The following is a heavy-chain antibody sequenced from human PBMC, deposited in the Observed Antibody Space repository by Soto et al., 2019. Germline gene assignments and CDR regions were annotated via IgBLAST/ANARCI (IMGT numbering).Heavy chain of an antibody. CDR2: MSAYNGNT. V-gene: IGHV1-18*01. CDR3: ASNYYGSSGTYYYYYGMDV. D-gene: IGHD3-22*01. Sequence: QVQLVQSGAEVKKPGASVKVSCKASGYTFTSYGISWVRQAPGQGLVWMGWMSAYNGNTNYAQKLQGRVTMTTDTATITDYMELRRLRSDDTAVYYCASNYYGSSGTYYYYYGMDVWGQGTTVTVSS. CDR1: GYTFTSYG. J-gene: IGHJ6*02.